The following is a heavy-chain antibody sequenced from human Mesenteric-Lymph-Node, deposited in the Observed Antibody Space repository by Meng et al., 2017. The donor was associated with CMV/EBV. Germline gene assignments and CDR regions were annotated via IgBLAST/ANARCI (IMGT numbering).Heavy chain of an antibody. Sequence: ASGYTFTDYNMHWVRQAPGQGLEWMGWINPNSGGTNYAQKFQGRVTMTRNTSISTAYMELISLRSDDTAVYYCARGGRSGRLWGFDYWGQGTLVTVSS. J-gene: IGHJ4*02. CDR3: ARGGRSGRLWGFDY. CDR1: GYTFTDYN. D-gene: IGHD2-21*01. V-gene: IGHV1-2*02. CDR2: INPNSGGT.